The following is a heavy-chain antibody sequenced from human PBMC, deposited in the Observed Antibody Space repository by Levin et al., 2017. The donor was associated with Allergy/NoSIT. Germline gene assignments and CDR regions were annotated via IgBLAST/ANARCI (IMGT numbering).Heavy chain of an antibody. J-gene: IGHJ6*02. CDR3: ARVYPNYSSGWYSNRYYYYGMDV. D-gene: IGHD6-19*01. CDR1: GGTFSSYA. V-gene: IGHV1-69*13. Sequence: PGASVKVSCKASGGTFSSYAISWVRQAPGQGLEWMGGIIPIFGTANYAQKFQGRVTITADESTSTAYMELSSLRSEDTAVYYCARVYPNYSSGWYSNRYYYYGMDVWGQGTTVTVSS. CDR2: IIPIFGTA.